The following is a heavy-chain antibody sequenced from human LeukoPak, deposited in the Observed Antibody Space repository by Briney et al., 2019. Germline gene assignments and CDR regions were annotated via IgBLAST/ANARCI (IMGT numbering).Heavy chain of an antibody. D-gene: IGHD2-2*02. CDR3: ARQLGYCSSTSCYMWFDP. CDR1: GGSISSYY. V-gene: IGHV4-59*08. J-gene: IGHJ5*02. Sequence: SRTLSLTCAVSGGSISSYYWSWIRQPPRKRLEWIGYIYYSGNTNYNPSLTSRVTISVDTSKNQFSLKLSSVTAADKAVYYCARQLGYCSSTSCYMWFDPWGQVTLVTVSS. CDR2: IYYSGNT.